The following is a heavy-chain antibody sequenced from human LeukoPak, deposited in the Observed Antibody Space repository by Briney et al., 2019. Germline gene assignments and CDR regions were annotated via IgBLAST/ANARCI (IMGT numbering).Heavy chain of an antibody. V-gene: IGHV3-30*04. D-gene: IGHD3-22*01. CDR1: GFTFSSHA. J-gene: IGHJ4*02. Sequence: GGSLRLSCAASGFTFSSHAMHWVRQAPGKGLEWVAVISYDGSNKYYADSVKGRFTISRDNSKNTLYLQMNSLRAEDTAVYYCAKDAQYYYDSSGYYNYWGQGTLVTVSS. CDR2: ISYDGSNK. CDR3: AKDAQYYYDSSGYYNY.